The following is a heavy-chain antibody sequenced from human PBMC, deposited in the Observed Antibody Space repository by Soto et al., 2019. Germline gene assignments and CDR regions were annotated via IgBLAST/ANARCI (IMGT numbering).Heavy chain of an antibody. J-gene: IGHJ4*02. CDR1: GGSISSSSYY. V-gene: IGHV4-39*01. Sequence: SETLSLTCTVSGGSISSSSYYWGWIRQPPGKGLEWIGSIYYSGSTYYNPSLKSRVTISVDTSKNQFSLKLSSVTAADTAVYYCASPPLPGTIFPPPGYWGQGTLVTVSS. CDR3: ASPPLPGTIFPPPGY. CDR2: IYYSGST. D-gene: IGHD1-7*01.